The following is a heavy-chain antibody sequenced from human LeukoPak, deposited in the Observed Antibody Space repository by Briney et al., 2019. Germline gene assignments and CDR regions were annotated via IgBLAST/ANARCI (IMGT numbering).Heavy chain of an antibody. CDR3: ARESWSDSVAFDI. CDR2: ISYGGIDK. Sequence: GGSLRLSCAASGFNFSSYAMHWVRQAPGEGLEWGGLISYGGIDKSYADSVKGRFTISRDSSKRTLYLQMNSLRAEHTAMYYCARESWSDSVAFDIWGLGTMVIVSS. CDR1: GFNFSSYA. J-gene: IGHJ3*02. V-gene: IGHV3-30*04. D-gene: IGHD3-3*01.